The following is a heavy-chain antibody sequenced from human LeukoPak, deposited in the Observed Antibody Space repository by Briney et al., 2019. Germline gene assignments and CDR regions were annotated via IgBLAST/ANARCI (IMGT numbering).Heavy chain of an antibody. Sequence: PGESLKISCKGSGYSFTSYWIGWVRQMPGKGLEWMGIIYPRDSDTRYSPSFQGQVTISADKSISTAYLQWSSLKASDTAMYYCARHRGDFNYYDSSGYYYSDYWGQGTLVTVSS. CDR2: IYPRDSDT. CDR1: GYSFTSYW. J-gene: IGHJ4*02. CDR3: ARHRGDFNYYDSSGYYYSDY. D-gene: IGHD3-22*01. V-gene: IGHV5-51*01.